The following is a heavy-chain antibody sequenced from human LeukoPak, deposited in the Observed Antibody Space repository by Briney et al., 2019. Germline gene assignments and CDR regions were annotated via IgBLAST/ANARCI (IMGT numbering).Heavy chain of an antibody. J-gene: IGHJ4*02. CDR1: GGSISSYY. CDR2: IYYSGST. CDR3: ARGGGSGWYKSMDY. Sequence: SETLSLTCTVSGGSISSYYWSWIRQPPGKGLEWIGYIYYSGSTNYNPSLKSRVTISVDKSKNQFSLKLSSVTAADTAVYYCARGGGSGWYKSMDYWGQGTLVTVSS. V-gene: IGHV4-59*12. D-gene: IGHD6-19*01.